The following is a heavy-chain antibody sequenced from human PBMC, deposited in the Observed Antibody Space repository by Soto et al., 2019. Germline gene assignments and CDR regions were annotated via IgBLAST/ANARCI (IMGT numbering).Heavy chain of an antibody. CDR2: IYYSGST. J-gene: IGHJ2*01. CDR3: ARAGGERFLEWFKTTKRYWYFDL. D-gene: IGHD3-3*01. CDR1: GGSISSYY. Sequence: QVQLQESGPGLVKPSETLSLTCTVSGGSISSYYWSWIRQPPGKGLEWIGYIYYSGSTNYNPSLKSRVTISVDTSKNQFSLKLSSVTAADTAVYYCARAGGERFLEWFKTTKRYWYFDLWGRGTLVTVSS. V-gene: IGHV4-59*01.